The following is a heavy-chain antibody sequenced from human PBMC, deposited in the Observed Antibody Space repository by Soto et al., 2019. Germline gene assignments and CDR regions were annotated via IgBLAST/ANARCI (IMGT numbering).Heavy chain of an antibody. J-gene: IGHJ1*01. CDR2: IKSKTDGGTT. CDR3: TGGPYDYIWSSNFQH. D-gene: IGHD3-16*01. CDR1: GFTFSNAW. V-gene: IGHV3-15*01. Sequence: PGGSLRLSCAASGFTFSNAWMSWVRQAPGKGLEWVGRIKSKTDGGTTDYAAPVKGRFTISRDDSKNTLYLQMNSLKTEDTAVYYCTGGPYDYIWSSNFQHWGQGTLVTVSS.